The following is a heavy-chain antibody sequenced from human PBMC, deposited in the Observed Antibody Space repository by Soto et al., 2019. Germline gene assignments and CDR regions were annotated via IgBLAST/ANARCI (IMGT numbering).Heavy chain of an antibody. CDR1: GFTFSSYS. CDR2: ISSSSSYI. CDR3: AGASRVPAANYYYYYYMDV. V-gene: IGHV3-21*01. J-gene: IGHJ6*03. Sequence: EVQLVESGGGLVKPGGSLRLSCAASGFTFSSYSMNWVRQAPGKGLEWVSSISSSSSYIYYADSVKGRFTISRDNAENSLFLQMNSLRAEDTAVYYCAGASRVPAANYYYYYYMDVWGKGTTVTVSS. D-gene: IGHD2-2*01.